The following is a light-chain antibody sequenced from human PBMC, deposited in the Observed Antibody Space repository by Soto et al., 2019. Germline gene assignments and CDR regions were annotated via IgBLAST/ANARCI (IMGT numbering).Light chain of an antibody. CDR2: GAS. Sequence: EIVLTRSPATLSVSPGERVTLSCRASQSVSDNLAWYQQKHGQAPRLLIYGASIRATDIPARFSGSGSGTEGSITISSLQYEDGAVYYCQQSNDWTLTFGGGTKVDIK. CDR1: QSVSDN. V-gene: IGKV3D-15*01. CDR3: QQSNDWTLT. J-gene: IGKJ4*01.